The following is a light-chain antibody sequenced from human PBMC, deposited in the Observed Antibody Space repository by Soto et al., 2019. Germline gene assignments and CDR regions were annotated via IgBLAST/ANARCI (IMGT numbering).Light chain of an antibody. CDR2: EVS. CDR1: SSDIGGYDY. J-gene: IGLJ1*01. Sequence: QSVLTQPPSASGSPGQSVTISCTGTSSDIGGYDYVSWYQQHPGKAPKLIIYEVSKRPSGVPDRFSGSKSGNTASLTVSGLQAEDEADYSCCSFAGSFSYVFGGGTKVTVL. CDR3: CSFAGSFSYV. V-gene: IGLV2-8*01.